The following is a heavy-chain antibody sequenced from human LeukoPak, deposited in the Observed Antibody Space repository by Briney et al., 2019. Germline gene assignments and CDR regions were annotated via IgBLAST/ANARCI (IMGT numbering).Heavy chain of an antibody. Sequence: ASVKVSCKASGYTFTGYYIGWVRQAPGQGLEWMGWINSDSGGTNYAQKFQGRVTMTRDTSTSTAYMELSSLRSDDTAFYYCARDTITVTTPYFDYWGQGTLVTVPS. J-gene: IGHJ4*02. CDR2: INSDSGGT. CDR3: ARDTITVTTPYFDY. D-gene: IGHD4-17*01. V-gene: IGHV1-2*02. CDR1: GYTFTGYY.